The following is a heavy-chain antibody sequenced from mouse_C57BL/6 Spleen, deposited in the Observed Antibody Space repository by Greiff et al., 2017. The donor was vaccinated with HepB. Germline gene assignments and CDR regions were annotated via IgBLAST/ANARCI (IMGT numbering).Heavy chain of an antibody. CDR2: IDPSDSYT. CDR3: ARQGTGVDY. CDR1: GYTFTSYW. Sequence: QQSGAELVKPGASVKLSCKASGYTFTSYWMQWVKQRPGQGLEWIGEIDPSDSYTNYNQKFKGKATLTVDTSSSTAYMQLSSLTSEDSAVYYCARQGTGVDYWGQGTTLTVSS. V-gene: IGHV1-50*01. J-gene: IGHJ2*01. D-gene: IGHD4-1*01.